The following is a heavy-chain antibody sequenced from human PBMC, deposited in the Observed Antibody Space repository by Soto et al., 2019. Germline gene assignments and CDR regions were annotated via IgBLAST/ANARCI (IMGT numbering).Heavy chain of an antibody. J-gene: IGHJ4*02. Sequence: ASVKVSCKVSGYTLTELSMHWVRQAPGKGLEWMGGFDPEDGETIYAQKFQGRVTMTEDTSTDTAYMELSSLRSEYTAVYYCATVIYGDYNYFDYWGQGTLVTVSS. CDR1: GYTLTELS. CDR2: FDPEDGET. D-gene: IGHD4-17*01. V-gene: IGHV1-24*01. CDR3: ATVIYGDYNYFDY.